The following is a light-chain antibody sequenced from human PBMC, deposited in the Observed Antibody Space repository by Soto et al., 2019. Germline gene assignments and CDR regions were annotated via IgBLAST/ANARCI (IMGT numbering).Light chain of an antibody. J-gene: IGKJ4*01. CDR1: QSVGND. Sequence: EIVLTQSPATLSLSPGERATLSCRASQSVGNDLVWYHHKPGQAPRLLIYSASNRATGIPARFSGSGSGTDFTLTIISLEPEDFAVYYCQQRTNWPPTFGGGTKVEIK. CDR2: SAS. V-gene: IGKV3-11*01. CDR3: QQRTNWPPT.